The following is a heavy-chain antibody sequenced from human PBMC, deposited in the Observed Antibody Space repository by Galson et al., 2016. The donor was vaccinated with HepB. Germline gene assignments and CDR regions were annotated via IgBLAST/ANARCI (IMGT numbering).Heavy chain of an antibody. D-gene: IGHD3-10*01. CDR1: GFPLLSNA. CDR2: IKSKTAGGTT. J-gene: IGHJ4*02. V-gene: IGHV3-15*01. Sequence: SLRLSCAASGFPLLSNAFHWVRQAPGKGLQWVGRIKSKTAGGTTDYATPVKGRFSILRDDSRHTLYLQMSNLETDDTAIYYCTTDIIEPHGRWGQGTLVSVSS. CDR3: TTDIIEPHGR.